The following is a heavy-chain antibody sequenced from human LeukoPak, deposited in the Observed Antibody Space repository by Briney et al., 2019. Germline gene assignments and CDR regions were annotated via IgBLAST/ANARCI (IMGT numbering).Heavy chain of an antibody. D-gene: IGHD1-26*01. J-gene: IGHJ4*02. CDR3: ARDFSSGSFYGDYYFDY. CDR1: GFTFSTYR. Sequence: GGSLRLSCAASGFTFSTYRMSWVRQAPGKGLEWVSSISSYSDIFYADSVRGRFTISRDNAKNSLYLQMNSLRAEDTAVYYCARDFSSGSFYGDYYFDYWGQGTLVTVSS. CDR2: ISSYSDI. V-gene: IGHV3-21*01.